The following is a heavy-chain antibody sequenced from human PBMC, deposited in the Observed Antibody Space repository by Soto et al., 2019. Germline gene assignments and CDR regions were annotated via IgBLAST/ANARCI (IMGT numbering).Heavy chain of an antibody. Sequence: SEALSLTFSVSGSAISNSTWWNWVRQPPGKGLEWIGEIYHGGSTNYNPSLKSRVTISVDKSKNQFSLKLTSVTAADTAVYYCARSYFGADYWGQGALVT. CDR3: ARSYFGADY. D-gene: IGHD3-10*01. V-gene: IGHV4-4*02. J-gene: IGHJ4*02. CDR1: GSAISNSTW. CDR2: IYHGGST.